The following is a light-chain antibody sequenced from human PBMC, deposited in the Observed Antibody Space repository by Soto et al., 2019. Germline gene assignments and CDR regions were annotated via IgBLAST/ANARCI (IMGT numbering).Light chain of an antibody. Sequence: DIQMTQSPSTLSASVGDRVTITCRASQSISSWLAWYQQKPGKAPKLLIYDASSLESGVPSRFSGSGSGTEFHLPVFLLQPDDFAACDCEQHKRYVLTFHRGNKQELK. J-gene: IGKJ4*02. V-gene: IGKV1-5*01. CDR1: QSISSW. CDR2: DAS. CDR3: EQHKRYVLT.